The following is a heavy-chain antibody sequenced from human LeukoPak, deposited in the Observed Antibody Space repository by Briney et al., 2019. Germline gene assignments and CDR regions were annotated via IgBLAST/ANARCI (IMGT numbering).Heavy chain of an antibody. Sequence: ESLKISCKGSGYSITSYWISWVRQPAGEGLEWMWRIDPSDSYTNYSQSSQGHVIIAADKSISTAYLQWSSLNASDTAMYYCARQNCGGDCYLDYWGQGTLVTVSS. D-gene: IGHD2-21*02. CDR1: GYSITSYW. CDR2: IDPSDSYT. CDR3: ARQNCGGDCYLDY. V-gene: IGHV5-10-1*01. J-gene: IGHJ4*02.